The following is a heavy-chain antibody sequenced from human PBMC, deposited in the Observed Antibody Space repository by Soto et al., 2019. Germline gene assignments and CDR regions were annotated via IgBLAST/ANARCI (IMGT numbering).Heavy chain of an antibody. J-gene: IGHJ4*02. CDR1: GGTFSSYA. V-gene: IGHV1-69*13. CDR2: IIPIFGTA. CDR3: ARDRGISRNYFDY. D-gene: IGHD3-10*01. Sequence: ASVKVSCKASGGTFSSYAVSWVRQAPGQGLEWMGGIIPIFGTANYAQKFQGRVTITADESTSTAYMELSSLRSEDTAVYYCARDRGISRNYFDYWGQGTLVTVSS.